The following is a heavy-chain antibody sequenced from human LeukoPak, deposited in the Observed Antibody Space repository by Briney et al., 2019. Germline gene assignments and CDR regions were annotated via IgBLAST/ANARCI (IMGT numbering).Heavy chain of an antibody. CDR2: ISSSGSNI. D-gene: IGHD5-12*01. Sequence: PGRSLGLSCAASGFTFSSYEMNWVRQAPGKGLEWVSYISSSGSNIYYADSVKGRFTISRDNAKNSLYLQMNSLRAEDTAVYYCARGWISDSLDYWGQGTLVTVSS. V-gene: IGHV3-48*03. J-gene: IGHJ4*02. CDR1: GFTFSSYE. CDR3: ARGWISDSLDY.